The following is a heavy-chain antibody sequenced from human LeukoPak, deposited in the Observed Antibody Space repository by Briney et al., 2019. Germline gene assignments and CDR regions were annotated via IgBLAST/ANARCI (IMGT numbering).Heavy chain of an antibody. D-gene: IGHD3-22*01. CDR1: GFTFSSYS. J-gene: IGHJ4*02. V-gene: IGHV3-21*01. CDR2: ISSSSTYI. CDR3: ARDLGLPEFPDSSDHYYFDY. Sequence: GGSLRLSCAASGFTFSSYSMNWVRQAPGKGLEWVSSISSSSTYIYYADSVKGRFTISRGNAKNSLYLQMNSLRAEDTAVYYCARDLGLPEFPDSSDHYYFDYWGQGTLVTVSS.